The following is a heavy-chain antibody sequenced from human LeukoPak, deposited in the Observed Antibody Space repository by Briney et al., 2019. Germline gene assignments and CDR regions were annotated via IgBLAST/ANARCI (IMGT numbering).Heavy chain of an antibody. V-gene: IGHV3-53*01. Sequence: GGSLRLSCAASGFTVSSNYMSWVRQAPGKGLEWVSVIYSGGSTYYADSVKGRFTISRDNSKNTLYLQMNSLRAEDTAVYYCTPGSYLRFFDYWGQGTLVTVSS. CDR3: TPGSYLRFFDY. J-gene: IGHJ4*02. D-gene: IGHD1-26*01. CDR2: IYSGGST. CDR1: GFTVSSNY.